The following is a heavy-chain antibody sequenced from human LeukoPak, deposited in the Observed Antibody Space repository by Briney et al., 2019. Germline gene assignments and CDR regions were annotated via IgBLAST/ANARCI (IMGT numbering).Heavy chain of an antibody. J-gene: IGHJ4*02. CDR3: ARDWGDDYGDYVDY. CDR2: ISSSSGYI. V-gene: IGHV3-21*01. D-gene: IGHD4-17*01. Sequence: PGGSLRLSCAASGFTFSSYSMNWVRQAPGKGLEWVSSISSSSGYIYYADSVKGRFTISRDNAKNSLYLQMNSLRVEDTAVYYCARDWGDDYGDYVDYWGQGTLVTVSS. CDR1: GFTFSSYS.